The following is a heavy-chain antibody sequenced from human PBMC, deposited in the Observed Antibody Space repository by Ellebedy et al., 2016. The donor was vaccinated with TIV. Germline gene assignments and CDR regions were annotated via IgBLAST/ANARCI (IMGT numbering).Heavy chain of an antibody. CDR2: ISSTGSRT. D-gene: IGHD3-22*01. CDR1: EFTFSSYA. J-gene: IGHJ4*02. Sequence: PGGSLRLSCAASEFTFSSYAMSWVRQAPGKGLEWVSTISSTGSRTYYADSVEGRFIISRDNSKKTLYLQMNSLRAEDTALYYCAKGRGGGSDSSAPRYYFDYWGLGTLVTVSS. CDR3: AKGRGGGSDSSAPRYYFDY. V-gene: IGHV3-23*01.